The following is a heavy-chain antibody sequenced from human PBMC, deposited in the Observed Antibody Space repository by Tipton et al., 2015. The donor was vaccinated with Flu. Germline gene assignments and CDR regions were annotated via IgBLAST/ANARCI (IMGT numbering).Heavy chain of an antibody. J-gene: IGHJ6*02. CDR3: ARALPRDPDYYYYGMDV. CDR2: IYYSGST. CDR1: GGSISSGGYY. Sequence: LRLSCTVSGGSISSGGYYWSWIRQHPGKGLEWIGYIYYSGSTYYNPSLKSRVTISVDTSKNQFSLKLSSVTAADTAVYYCARALPRDPDYYYYGMDVWGQGTTVTVSS. V-gene: IGHV4-31*03.